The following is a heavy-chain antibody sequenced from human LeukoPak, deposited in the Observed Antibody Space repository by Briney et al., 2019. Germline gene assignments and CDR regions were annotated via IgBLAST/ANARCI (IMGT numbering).Heavy chain of an antibody. Sequence: ASVKVSCKASGYTFTGYYVHWVRQAPGQGLEWMGWINPNSGGTNYAQKFQGRVTMTRDTSISTAYMELSRLRSDDTAVYYCARDRFAVTGRIAAAGTGGYWGQGTLVTVSS. J-gene: IGHJ4*02. CDR1: GYTFTGYY. V-gene: IGHV1-2*02. CDR3: ARDRFAVTGRIAAAGTGGY. CDR2: INPNSGGT. D-gene: IGHD6-13*01.